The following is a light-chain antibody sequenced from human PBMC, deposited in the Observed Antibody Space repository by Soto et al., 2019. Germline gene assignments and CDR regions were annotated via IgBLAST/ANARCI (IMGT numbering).Light chain of an antibody. CDR1: SSDVGGYNY. Sequence: QSALTQPASVSGSPGRSITISCTGTSSDVGGYNYVSWYQQHPGKAPKLMIYDVSNRPSGVSNRFSGSKSGNTASLTISGIQAEDEADYYCSSYTSSSLYVFGTGTKLTVL. CDR3: SSYTSSSLYV. CDR2: DVS. J-gene: IGLJ1*01. V-gene: IGLV2-14*01.